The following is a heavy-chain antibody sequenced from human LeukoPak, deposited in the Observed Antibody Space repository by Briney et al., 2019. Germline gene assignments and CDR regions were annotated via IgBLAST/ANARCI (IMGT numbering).Heavy chain of an antibody. Sequence: SETLSLTCTVSGGSISGYYWSWIRQPPGKGLEWIGEINHSGSTNYNPSLKSRVTISVDTSKNQFSLKLSSVTAADTAVYYCARCRGSTSCSDYWGQGTLVTVSS. CDR1: GGSISGYY. V-gene: IGHV4-34*01. D-gene: IGHD2-2*01. J-gene: IGHJ4*02. CDR3: ARCRGSTSCSDY. CDR2: INHSGST.